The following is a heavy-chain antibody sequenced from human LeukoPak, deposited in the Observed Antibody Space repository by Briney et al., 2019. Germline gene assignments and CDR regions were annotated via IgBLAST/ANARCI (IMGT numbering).Heavy chain of an antibody. CDR2: IYPGDSDT. Sequence: GESLKISCKGSGYSFTSYWIGWVRQMPGKGLEWMGIIYPGDSDTRYSPSSQGQVTISADKSISTAYLQWSSLKASDTAMYYCARQHLGYCSGGNCYSDYWGQGTLVTVSS. V-gene: IGHV5-51*01. J-gene: IGHJ4*02. CDR3: ARQHLGYCSGGNCYSDY. D-gene: IGHD2-15*01. CDR1: GYSFTSYW.